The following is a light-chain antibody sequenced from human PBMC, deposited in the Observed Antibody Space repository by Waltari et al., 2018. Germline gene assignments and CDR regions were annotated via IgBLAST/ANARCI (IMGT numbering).Light chain of an antibody. CDR3: QQYFNYPWT. V-gene: IGKV1-5*03. CDR1: QSITNW. CDR2: EAS. Sequence: DIQMTQSPSTLSASIGDRVTITCRASQSITNWLAWYQQKPGKAPKLLIYEASDLEDGVPSRFSGSGSETEFTLTISSLQPDDFATYYCQQYFNYPWTFGQGT. J-gene: IGKJ1*01.